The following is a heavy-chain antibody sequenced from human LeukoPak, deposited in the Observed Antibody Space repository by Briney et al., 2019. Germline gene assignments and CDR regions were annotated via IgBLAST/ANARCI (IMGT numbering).Heavy chain of an antibody. Sequence: GGSLRLSCTASGFTFSSYSMNWVRQAPGKGLEWVSSISSSSSYIYYADSVKGRFTISRDNAKNSLYLQMNSLRAEDTAVYYCTSLTPTVTTRAVDYWGQGTLVTVSS. CDR1: GFTFSSYS. V-gene: IGHV3-21*01. CDR2: ISSSSSYI. D-gene: IGHD4-17*01. J-gene: IGHJ4*02. CDR3: TSLTPTVTTRAVDY.